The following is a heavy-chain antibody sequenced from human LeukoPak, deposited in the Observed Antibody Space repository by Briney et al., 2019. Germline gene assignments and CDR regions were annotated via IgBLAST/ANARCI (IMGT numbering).Heavy chain of an antibody. CDR3: AQIYTYGSSQFDY. Sequence: PRGSLRLSCAASGFTFSNYEMNWVRQAPGKGLERVSYISSSGSTIYYADSVKGRFTISRDNAKNSLYLQMNSLRAEDTAVYYCAQIYTYGSSQFDYWGQGTLVTVSS. CDR1: GFTFSNYE. D-gene: IGHD5-18*01. J-gene: IGHJ4*02. CDR2: ISSSGSTI. V-gene: IGHV3-48*03.